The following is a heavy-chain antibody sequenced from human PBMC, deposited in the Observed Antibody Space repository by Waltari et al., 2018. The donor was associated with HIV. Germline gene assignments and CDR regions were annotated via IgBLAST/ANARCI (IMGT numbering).Heavy chain of an antibody. V-gene: IGHV1-69*01. J-gene: IGHJ6*02. CDR2: IIPIFGTA. Sequence: QVQLVQSGAEVKKPGSSVKVSCNASGGTFSSYVISWVRQAPGQGLEWMGGIIPIFGTANDAQKFQGRVTITADESTSTAYMELTSLRSEDTAVYYCARGVVPATTDVWGQGTTVTVSS. CDR3: ARGVVPATTDV. D-gene: IGHD2-2*01. CDR1: GGTFSSYV.